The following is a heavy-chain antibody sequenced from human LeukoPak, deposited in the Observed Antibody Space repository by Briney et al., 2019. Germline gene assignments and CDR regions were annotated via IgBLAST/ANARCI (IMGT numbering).Heavy chain of an antibody. Sequence: PGGSLRLSCAASGFAFSSYGMHWVRQAPGKGLEWVAIISYDGNNKYYADSVKGRFTISRDNSKNTLYLQMNSLRAEDTAVYYCARRRGDYGSGSHRFDYWGQGTLVTVSS. CDR2: ISYDGNNK. CDR1: GFAFSSYG. CDR3: ARRRGDYGSGSHRFDY. D-gene: IGHD3-10*01. J-gene: IGHJ4*02. V-gene: IGHV3-30*03.